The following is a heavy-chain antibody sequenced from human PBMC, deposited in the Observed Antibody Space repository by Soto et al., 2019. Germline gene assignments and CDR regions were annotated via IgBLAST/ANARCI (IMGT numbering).Heavy chain of an antibody. Sequence: SETLSLTCTVSGGSISSSSYYWGWIRQPPGKGLEWIGSIYYSGSTYYNPSLKSRVTISVDTSKNQFSLKLSSVTAADTAVYYCARHEAYYDSSGYPFDYWGQGTLVTVSS. D-gene: IGHD3-22*01. CDR1: GGSISSSSYY. CDR3: ARHEAYYDSSGYPFDY. CDR2: IYYSGST. J-gene: IGHJ4*02. V-gene: IGHV4-39*01.